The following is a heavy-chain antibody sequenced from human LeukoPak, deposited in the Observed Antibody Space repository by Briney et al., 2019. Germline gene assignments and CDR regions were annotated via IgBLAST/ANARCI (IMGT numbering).Heavy chain of an antibody. Sequence: GGSLRLSCVASGFTFSDYYMSWIRQAPGKGLEWVSYISSSGSTIYYADSVKGRFTISRDNSKNTLFLQMNSLRDEDTAVYYCTRVYLERLTAGYFDHWGQGTLVTVSP. CDR1: GFTFSDYY. J-gene: IGHJ4*02. CDR2: ISSSGSTI. V-gene: IGHV3-11*04. D-gene: IGHD2-8*01. CDR3: TRVYLERLTAGYFDH.